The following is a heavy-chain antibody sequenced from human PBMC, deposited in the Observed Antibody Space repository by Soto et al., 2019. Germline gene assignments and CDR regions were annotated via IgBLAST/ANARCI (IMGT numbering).Heavy chain of an antibody. CDR1: GGSISSGDYY. J-gene: IGHJ4*02. Sequence: SETLSLTCTVSGGSISSGDYYWSWIRQPPGKGLEWIGYIYYSGSTYYNPSLKSRVTISVDTSKNQFSLKLSSVTAADTAVYYCARARGARYFDYWGQGSLVPVSS. CDR2: IYYSGST. CDR3: ARARGARYFDY. D-gene: IGHD2-15*01. V-gene: IGHV4-30-4*01.